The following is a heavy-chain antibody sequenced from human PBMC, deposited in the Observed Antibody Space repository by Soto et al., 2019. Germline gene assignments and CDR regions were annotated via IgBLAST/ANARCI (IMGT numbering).Heavy chain of an antibody. Sequence: GGSLRLSCAASGFTFSSYGMHWVRQAPGKGLEWVAVIWYDGSNKYYADSVKGRFTISRDNSKNTLYLQMNSLRAEDTAVYYCARDGGQIMITFGGVIATEPFDYWGQGTLVTVSS. J-gene: IGHJ4*02. CDR1: GFTFSSYG. D-gene: IGHD3-16*02. V-gene: IGHV3-33*01. CDR3: ARDGGQIMITFGGVIATEPFDY. CDR2: IWYDGSNK.